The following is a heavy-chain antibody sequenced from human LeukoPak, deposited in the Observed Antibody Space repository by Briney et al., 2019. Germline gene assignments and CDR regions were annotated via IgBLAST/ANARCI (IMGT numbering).Heavy chain of an antibody. CDR3: ARAGPRWFDP. Sequence: SETLSLTCSVSGGSISSYYWSWIRQPPGKGLEWIGYIYYSGSTNYNPSLKSRVTISVDTSKNQFSLKLSSVTAADTAVYYCARAGPRWFDPWGQGTLVTVSS. J-gene: IGHJ5*02. V-gene: IGHV4-59*01. CDR1: GGSISSYY. CDR2: IYYSGST.